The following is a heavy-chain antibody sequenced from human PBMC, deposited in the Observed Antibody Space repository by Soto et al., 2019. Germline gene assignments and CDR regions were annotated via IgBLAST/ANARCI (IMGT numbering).Heavy chain of an antibody. J-gene: IGHJ3*02. CDR1: GYTFAGYE. CDR3: ARFWHGDLRFDI. V-gene: IGHV1-3*01. D-gene: IGHD4-17*01. CDR2: INAGNGIT. Sequence: QVQLVQSGAEVKKPGASVKISCKASGYTFAGYEIHWVRQAPGQRLEWVGWINAGNGITTSSQKFQGRVTITRDTSATTAYMEPSSLRSEDTAVYYCARFWHGDLRFDIWGQGTMVTVSS.